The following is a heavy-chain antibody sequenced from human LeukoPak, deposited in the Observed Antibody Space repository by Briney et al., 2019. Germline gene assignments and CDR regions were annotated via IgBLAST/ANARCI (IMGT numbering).Heavy chain of an antibody. V-gene: IGHV3-66*01. D-gene: IGHD2-2*03. J-gene: IGHJ3*02. CDR3: AKGGYCSSTSCYLTDAFDI. CDR2: IYSGGST. CDR1: GFTVSSNY. Sequence: GGSLRLSCAASGFTVSSNYMSWVRQAPGKGLEWVSVIYSGGSTYYADSVKGRFTISRDNSKNTLYLQMNSLRAEDTAVYYCAKGGYCSSTSCYLTDAFDIWGQGTMVTVSS.